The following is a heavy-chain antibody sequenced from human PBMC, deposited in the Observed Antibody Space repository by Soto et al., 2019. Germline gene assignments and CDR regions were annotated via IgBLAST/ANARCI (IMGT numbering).Heavy chain of an antibody. CDR3: AREGRIVGAFFDY. Sequence: GGSLRLSCAASGFTFSSYAMHWVRQAPGKGLEWVAVISYDGSNKYYADSVKGRFTISRDNSKNTLYLQMNSLRAEDTAMYYCAREGRIVGAFFDYWGQGTLVTVSS. CDR1: GFTFSSYA. V-gene: IGHV3-30-3*01. CDR2: ISYDGSNK. D-gene: IGHD1-26*01. J-gene: IGHJ4*02.